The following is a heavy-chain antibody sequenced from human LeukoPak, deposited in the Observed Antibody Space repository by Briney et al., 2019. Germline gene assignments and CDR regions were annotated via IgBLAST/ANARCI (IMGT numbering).Heavy chain of an antibody. CDR2: ISYDGSNK. J-gene: IGHJ5*02. CDR3: VRGGESTWS. Sequence: GGSLRLSCAASGFTFSSYGMHWVRQAPGKGLEWVAVISYDGSNKDYADSVKGRFTISIDDAKKTLYLQMNSLRAEDTAVYYCVRGGESTWSWGQGTLVTVSS. CDR1: GFTFSSYG. D-gene: IGHD2-15*01. V-gene: IGHV3-30*03.